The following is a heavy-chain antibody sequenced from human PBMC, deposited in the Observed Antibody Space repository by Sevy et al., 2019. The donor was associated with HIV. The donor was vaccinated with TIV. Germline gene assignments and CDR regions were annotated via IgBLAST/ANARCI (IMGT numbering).Heavy chain of an antibody. CDR3: ARRAAAAGRDAFDI. D-gene: IGHD6-13*01. CDR1: GGSISSSSYY. J-gene: IGHJ3*02. CDR2: IYYSGST. V-gene: IGHV4-39*01. Sequence: SETLSLTCTVSGGSISSSSYYWGWIRQPPGKGLEWIGSIYYSGSTYYNPSLKSRVTISVDTSKNQFSLKLSSVTAADTAVYYCARRAAAAGRDAFDIWGQGTMVTVSS.